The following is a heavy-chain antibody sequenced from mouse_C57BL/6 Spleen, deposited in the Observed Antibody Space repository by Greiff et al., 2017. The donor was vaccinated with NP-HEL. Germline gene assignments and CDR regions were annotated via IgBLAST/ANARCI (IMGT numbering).Heavy chain of an antibody. J-gene: IGHJ1*03. CDR2: IDPENGDT. CDR1: GFTITDDY. Sequence: VQLKQSGAELVRPGASVKLSCTASGFTITDDYMHWVKQRPEQGLEWIGWIDPENGDTEYASKFQGKATITADTSSNTAYLQLSSLTSEDTAVYYCTTSDYYGNSRYFDVWGTGTTVTVSS. D-gene: IGHD2-1*01. V-gene: IGHV14-4*01. CDR3: TTSDYYGNSRYFDV.